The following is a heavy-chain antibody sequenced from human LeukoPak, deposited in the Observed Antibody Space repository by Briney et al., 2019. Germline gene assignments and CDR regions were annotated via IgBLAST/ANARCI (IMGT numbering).Heavy chain of an antibody. D-gene: IGHD3-22*01. CDR3: ARDYRYYYDSSGSYYVSEFGFDP. CDR2: IYTSGST. J-gene: IGHJ5*02. V-gene: IGHV4-4*07. CDR1: GGSISSYY. Sequence: SETLSLTCTVSGGSISSYYWSWIRQPAGKGLEWIGRIYTSGSTNYNPSLKSRVTMSVDTSKNQFSLKLSSVTAADTAVYYCARDYRYYYDSSGSYYVSEFGFDPWGQGALVTVSS.